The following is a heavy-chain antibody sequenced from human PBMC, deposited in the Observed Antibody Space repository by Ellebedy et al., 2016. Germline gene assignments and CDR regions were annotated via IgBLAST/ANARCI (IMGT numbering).Heavy chain of an antibody. J-gene: IGHJ4*02. Sequence: LSLTCAASGFTFNSHYMHWVRQAPGKGLEWVAIMSSDGSDKRYADSVRGRFTISRDNSKNTLYLQMNSLRSEDTAVYYCAKDRTGGWSFDYWGQGTLVTVSS. V-gene: IGHV3-30*18. CDR3: AKDRTGGWSFDY. CDR1: GFTFNSHY. CDR2: MSSDGSDK. D-gene: IGHD6-19*01.